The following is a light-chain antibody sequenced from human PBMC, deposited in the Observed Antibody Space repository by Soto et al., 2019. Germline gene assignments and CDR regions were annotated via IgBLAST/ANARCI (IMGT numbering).Light chain of an antibody. CDR1: SGDIGSYNR. J-gene: IGLJ1*01. Sequence: QSVLTQPASVSGSPGQSITISCTGTSGDIGSYNRVSWYQQHPGKAPKLIIYEVTDRPSRVSNRFSGSKSGNTASLTISGLQAEDEAEYYCSSYTNTNTRACVFGTGTKVTLL. V-gene: IGLV2-14*01. CDR3: SSYTNTNTRACV. CDR2: EVT.